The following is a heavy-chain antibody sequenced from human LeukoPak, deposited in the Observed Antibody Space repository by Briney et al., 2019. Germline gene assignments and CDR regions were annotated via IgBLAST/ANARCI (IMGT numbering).Heavy chain of an antibody. Sequence: SETLSLTCTVSGGSISSSSYYWGWIRQPPGKGLEWIGSIYYSGSTYYNPSLKSRVTISVDTSKNQFSLKLSSVTAADTAVYYCARPGNCSSTSCYRFRWFDPWGQGTLVTVSS. J-gene: IGHJ5*02. V-gene: IGHV4-39*07. CDR2: IYYSGST. CDR1: GGSISSSSYY. CDR3: ARPGNCSSTSCYRFRWFDP. D-gene: IGHD2-2*02.